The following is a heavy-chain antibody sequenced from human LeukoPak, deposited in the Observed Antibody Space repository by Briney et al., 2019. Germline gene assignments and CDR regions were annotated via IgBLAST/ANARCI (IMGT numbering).Heavy chain of an antibody. CDR2: IYYSGTT. J-gene: IGHJ4*02. D-gene: IGHD2-15*01. Sequence: PSETLSLTCTISGDSISRGDYYWNSIRQPPGKGLEWIGYIYYSGTTSYNPFLKSRVTISVDTSKNQFSLKLTSVTAADTAVYYCARGSLPDYWGQGTLVTVSS. CDR3: ARGSLPDY. CDR1: GDSISRGDYY. V-gene: IGHV4-30-4*08.